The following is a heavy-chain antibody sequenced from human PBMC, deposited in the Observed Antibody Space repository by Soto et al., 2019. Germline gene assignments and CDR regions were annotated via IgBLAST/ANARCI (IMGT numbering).Heavy chain of an antibody. J-gene: IGHJ6*02. Sequence: QDHLVQSGAAVKKPASSVKISCRSTGGTFSTYAFSWVRQAPGQGLEWMGGIIPMFATPIYAQKYQGRVTITAADSTSTAYMEVTSLRSNDTAVYFCARGEYDVVVMAGTSRGYQHAYNGMDVWGQGTSVTVSS. V-gene: IGHV1-69*12. CDR1: GGTFSTYA. CDR2: IIPMFATP. CDR3: ARGEYDVVVMAGTSRGYQHAYNGMDV. D-gene: IGHD2-15*01.